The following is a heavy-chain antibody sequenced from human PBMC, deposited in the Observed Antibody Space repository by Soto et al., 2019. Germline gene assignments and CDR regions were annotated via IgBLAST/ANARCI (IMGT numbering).Heavy chain of an antibody. CDR2: IDHSGST. V-gene: IGHV4-34*01. Sequence: SETLSLTCAVHRGSFNAYSWTWTRQPPGKGLEWIGEIDHSGSTTYNPSLKSRIIMSVDTSKNQFSLNVSSMTAADTAVYYCARGLRYSGMDVWGQGTTVTVSS. J-gene: IGHJ6*02. CDR1: RGSFNAYS. CDR3: ARGLRYSGMDV.